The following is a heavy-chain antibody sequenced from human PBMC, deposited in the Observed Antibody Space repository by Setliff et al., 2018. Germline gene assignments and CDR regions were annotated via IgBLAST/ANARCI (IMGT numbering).Heavy chain of an antibody. J-gene: IGHJ6*02. D-gene: IGHD3-3*01. CDR1: GGTFSSYA. Sequence: SVKVSCKASGGTFSSYAISWVRQAPGQGLEWVGGIIPIFGTANYAQKFQGRVTITTDESTSTAYMELSSLRSEDTAVYYCARDHGQGGYNFWSGYYAYYYYGMDVWGQGTTVTVSS. CDR3: ARDHGQGGYNFWSGYYAYYYYGMDV. CDR2: IIPIFGTA. V-gene: IGHV1-69*05.